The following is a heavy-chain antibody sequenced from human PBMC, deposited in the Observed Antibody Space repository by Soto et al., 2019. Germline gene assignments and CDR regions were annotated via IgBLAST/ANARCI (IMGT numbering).Heavy chain of an antibody. D-gene: IGHD3-3*02. J-gene: IGHJ5*02. CDR1: GDSIISSDFY. V-gene: IGHV4-39*01. Sequence: SETLSLTCTVSGDSIISSDFYWGWVRQPPGKGLEWIGSIFYLGSSYYNPSLKSRVTMSVDTSKNQFSLRLRSVPAADTALYSCARHSLALRKNNWFDPWGQGIMVTVSS. CDR3: ARHSLALRKNNWFDP. CDR2: IFYLGSS.